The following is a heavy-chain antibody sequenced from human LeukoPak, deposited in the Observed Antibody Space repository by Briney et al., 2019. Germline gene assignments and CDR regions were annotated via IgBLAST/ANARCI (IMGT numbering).Heavy chain of an antibody. Sequence: PSETLSLTCTVSGGSISSYYWSWIRQPPGKGLEWIGYIYYSGSTNYNPSLKRRVTVSVDTSKNQFSLKLSSVTAADTAVYYCAGGYCSSTSCYTWFDPWGQGTLVTLSS. CDR3: AGGYCSSTSCYTWFDP. J-gene: IGHJ5*02. CDR1: GGSISSYY. CDR2: IYYSGST. D-gene: IGHD2-2*02. V-gene: IGHV4-59*01.